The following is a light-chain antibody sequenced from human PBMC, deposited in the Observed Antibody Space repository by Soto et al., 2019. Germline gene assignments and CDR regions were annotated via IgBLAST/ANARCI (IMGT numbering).Light chain of an antibody. V-gene: IGKV1-39*01. CDR2: AAS. CDR3: QHSYNTPPT. Sequence: IEMTQSPSSLSASVGDRVTITCRASQTISHYLNWYQHKPGKAPNLLIYAASGLGSEVPSRFNGSGSGTHFTLTITSLQREDSATYFCQHSYNTPPTFGQGTKVDIK. J-gene: IGKJ1*01. CDR1: QTISHY.